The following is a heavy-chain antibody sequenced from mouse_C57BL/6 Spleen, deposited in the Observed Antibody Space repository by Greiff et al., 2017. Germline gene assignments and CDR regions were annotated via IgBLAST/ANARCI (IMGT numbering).Heavy chain of an antibody. CDR1: GFTFSSYA. J-gene: IGHJ4*01. CDR2: ISSGGDYI. Sequence: EVQRVESGEGLVKPGGSLKLSCAASGFTFSSYAMSWVRQTPEKRLEWVAYISSGGDYIYYADTVKGRFTISGDNARNTLYLQMSSLKSEDTAMYYCTRRYYGSSLYYAMDYWGQGTSVTVSS. CDR3: TRRYYGSSLYYAMDY. D-gene: IGHD1-1*01. V-gene: IGHV5-9-1*02.